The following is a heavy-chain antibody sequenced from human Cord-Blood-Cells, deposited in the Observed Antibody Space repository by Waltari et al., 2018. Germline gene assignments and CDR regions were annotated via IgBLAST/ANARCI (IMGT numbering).Heavy chain of an antibody. D-gene: IGHD3-3*01. Sequence: QLQLQESGPGLVKPSETLSLTCTVSGGSISSSSYYWGWIRQPPGKGLEWIGSIYYSGSTDYNPSLKSRVTISVDTSKNQFSLKLSSVTAADTAAYYCARRFPYYDFWSGYYDAFDIWGQGTMVTVSS. J-gene: IGHJ3*02. V-gene: IGHV4-39*01. CDR2: IYYSGST. CDR3: ARRFPYYDFWSGYYDAFDI. CDR1: GGSISSSSYY.